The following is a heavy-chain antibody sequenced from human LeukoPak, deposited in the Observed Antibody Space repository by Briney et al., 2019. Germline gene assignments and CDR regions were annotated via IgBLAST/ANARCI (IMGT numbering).Heavy chain of an antibody. CDR3: AREGCSGGSCYGAN. J-gene: IGHJ4*02. CDR2: ISNDGTST. D-gene: IGHD2-15*01. CDR1: GLTFSNYW. V-gene: IGHV3-74*01. Sequence: GGSLRLSCAVSGLTFSNYWVHWVRQAPGKGLVWVSRISNDGTSTSYADSVKGRFTISRDNAKNTLYLQMNSLRAEDTAVYYCAREGCSGGSCYGANWGQGTLVTVSS.